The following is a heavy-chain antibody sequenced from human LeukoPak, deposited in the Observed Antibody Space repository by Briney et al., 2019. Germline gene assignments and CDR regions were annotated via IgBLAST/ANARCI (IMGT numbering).Heavy chain of an antibody. CDR2: IIPIFGTA. V-gene: IGHV1-69*05. J-gene: IGHJ5*02. CDR3: TREERITMVRGVINWFDP. Sequence: SVKVSCKASGGTFSSYAISWVRQAPGQGLEWMGGIIPIFGTANYAQKFQGRVTITTDESTSTAYMELSSLRSEDTAVYYCTREERITMVRGVINWFDPWGQGTLVTVSS. CDR1: GGTFSSYA. D-gene: IGHD3-10*01.